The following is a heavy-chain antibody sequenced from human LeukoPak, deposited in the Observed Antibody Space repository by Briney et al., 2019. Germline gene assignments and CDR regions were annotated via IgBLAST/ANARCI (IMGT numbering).Heavy chain of an antibody. J-gene: IGHJ5*02. CDR1: GFTFSSYA. CDR3: AKLPLQDYRGDWFDP. CDR2: ISGSGGST. V-gene: IGHV3-23*01. Sequence: PGGSLRLSCAASGFTFSSYAMSWVRQAPGKGLEWVSAISGSGGSTYYADSVKGRFTTSRDNSKNTLHLQMNSLRAEDTAVYYCAKLPLQDYRGDWFDPWGQGTLVTVSS. D-gene: IGHD4-11*01.